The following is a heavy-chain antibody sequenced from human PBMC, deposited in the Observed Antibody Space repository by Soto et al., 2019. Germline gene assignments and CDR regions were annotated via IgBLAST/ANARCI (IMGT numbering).Heavy chain of an antibody. CDR1: GFTFSSYA. D-gene: IGHD6-19*01. CDR2: ISGSGGST. CDR3: ATYVRDSGSSQDYYYYYGMDV. J-gene: IGHJ6*02. V-gene: IGHV3-23*01. Sequence: GGSLRLSCAASGFTFSSYAMSWVRQAPGKGLEWVSAISGSGGSTYYADSVKGRFTISRDNSKNTLYLQMNSLRAEDTAVYYCATYVRDSGSSQDYYYYYGMDVWGQGTTVTVSS.